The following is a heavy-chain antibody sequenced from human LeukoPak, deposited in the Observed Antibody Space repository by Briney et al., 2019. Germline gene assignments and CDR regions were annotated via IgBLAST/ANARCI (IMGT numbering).Heavy chain of an antibody. V-gene: IGHV3-66*01. D-gene: IGHD3-10*01. Sequence: GGSLRLSCAASGFTVRSNYMSWVRQAPGEGLEWVSIIYSGGTTNYADSVKGRFTISRDISKNTLYLQMNSLRAEDTAVYYCARGTGSFEDYWGQGTLVTVPS. CDR2: IYSGGTT. J-gene: IGHJ4*02. CDR3: ARGTGSFEDY. CDR1: GFTVRSNY.